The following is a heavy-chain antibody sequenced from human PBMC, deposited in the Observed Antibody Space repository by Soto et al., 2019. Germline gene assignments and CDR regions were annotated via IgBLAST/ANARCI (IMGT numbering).Heavy chain of an antibody. CDR1: GGSISSGDYY. Sequence: SETLSLTCTVSGGSISSGDYYWSWIRQPPGKGLEWIGYTYYSGSTYYNPSLKSRVTISVDTSKNQFSLKLSSVTAADTAVYYCARDEHGSWGRLGMDVWGHGTTVTVSS. CDR2: TYYSGST. V-gene: IGHV4-30-4*01. J-gene: IGHJ6*02. CDR3: ARDEHGSWGRLGMDV. D-gene: IGHD6-13*01.